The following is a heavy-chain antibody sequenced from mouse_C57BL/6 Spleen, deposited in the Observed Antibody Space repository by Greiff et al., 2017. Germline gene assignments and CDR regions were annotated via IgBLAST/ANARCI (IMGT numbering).Heavy chain of an antibody. CDR2: IYWDDDK. J-gene: IGHJ4*01. V-gene: IGHV8-12*01. Sequence: QVTLKVSGPGILQSSQTLSLTCSFSGFSLSTSGMGVSWIRQPSGKGLEWLAHIYWDDDKRYNPSLKSQLTISKDTSRYQVFLKITSVDTADTATYYCARRGIYYGITDYAMDYWGQGTSVTVSS. CDR1: GFSLSTSGMG. D-gene: IGHD2-1*01. CDR3: ARRGIYYGITDYAMDY.